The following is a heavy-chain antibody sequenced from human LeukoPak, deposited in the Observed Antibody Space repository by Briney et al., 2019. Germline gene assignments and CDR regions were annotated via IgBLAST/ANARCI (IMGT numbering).Heavy chain of an antibody. V-gene: IGHV1-18*01. CDR3: ARGLVTTWFYYYYMDV. CDR1: GYTFTSYG. Sequence: GASVKVSCKASGYTFTSYGISWVRQAPGQGLEWMGWISAYNGNTNYAQKLQGRVTMTTDTSTSTAYMELRSLRSDDTAVYYCARGLVTTWFYYYYMDVWGKGTTVTVSS. J-gene: IGHJ6*03. CDR2: ISAYNGNT. D-gene: IGHD4-11*01.